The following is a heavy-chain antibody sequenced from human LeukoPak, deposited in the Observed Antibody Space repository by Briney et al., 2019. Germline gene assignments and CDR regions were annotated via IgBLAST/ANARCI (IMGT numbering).Heavy chain of an antibody. J-gene: IGHJ4*02. V-gene: IGHV4-30-2*01. Sequence: ASQTLSLTCTVSRGSMSSGGYFWTWIRQTPGKGLEWIGHIYESGSSNYNPSLKSRVTMSVDRSRNQVSLRLTSVTAADTAVYYCARDSHTPMVLDFWGQGNVVTVSS. CDR1: RGSMSSGGYF. CDR3: ARDSHTPMVLDF. D-gene: IGHD5-18*01. CDR2: IYESGSS.